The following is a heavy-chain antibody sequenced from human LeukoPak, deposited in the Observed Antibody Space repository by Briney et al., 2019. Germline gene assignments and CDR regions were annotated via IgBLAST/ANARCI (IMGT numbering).Heavy chain of an antibody. J-gene: IGHJ4*02. CDR2: ISSSGYI. V-gene: IGHV3-21*01. CDR1: GFTFSSYS. CDR3: TKEGATGSRYNFDY. D-gene: IGHD2-15*01. Sequence: PGGSLRLSCAASGFTFSSYSMNWVRQAPGKGLEWVSSISSSGYIYYADSVKGRFTISRDNSKNTVSLQMNSLRDDDTAVFYCTKEGATGSRYNFDYWGQGTLVTVSS.